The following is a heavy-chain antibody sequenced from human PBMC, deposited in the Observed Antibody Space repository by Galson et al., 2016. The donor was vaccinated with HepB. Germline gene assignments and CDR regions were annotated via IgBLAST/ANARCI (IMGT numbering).Heavy chain of an antibody. CDR3: AREAKPYGDIDS. Sequence: CKASGYIFISYGITWVRQAPGQGLEWMGWITPNSGVTTYAQKFQGRVTMTRDTSISTVYMELSSLRSDDTAMYYCAREAKPYGDIDSWGQGTLVTVSS. J-gene: IGHJ4*02. CDR1: GYIFISYG. V-gene: IGHV1-2*02. D-gene: IGHD4-17*01. CDR2: ITPNSGVT.